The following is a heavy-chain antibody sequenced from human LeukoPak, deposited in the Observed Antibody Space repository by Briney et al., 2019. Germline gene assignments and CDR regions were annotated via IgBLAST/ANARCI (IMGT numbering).Heavy chain of an antibody. CDR3: VREDTPATANY. CDR1: GFNFANHA. Sequence: GGSLRLSCEASGFNFANHAMSWVRQTPGKGLEWVSAISGGGDITYCADSVTGRFTISRDNSKDTLFLQMHSLRPGDTAVYYCVREDTPATANYWGQGTLVTISS. CDR2: ISGGGDIT. D-gene: IGHD2-21*02. J-gene: IGHJ4*02. V-gene: IGHV3-23*01.